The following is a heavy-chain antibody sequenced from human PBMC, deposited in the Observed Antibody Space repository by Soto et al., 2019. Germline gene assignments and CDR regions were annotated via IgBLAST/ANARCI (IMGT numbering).Heavy chain of an antibody. CDR2: IYSGGST. Sequence: QVQLQESGPGLVKPSETLSLSCGVSGGSISQYYWSWIRQPAGKGLEWIGRIYSGGSTNYNPSLERRVTMPVHTSKNQSSLKLSSVTAADTAVYYCARGPGGFGDFSLDYWGQGTLVTVSS. CDR3: ARGPGGFGDFSLDY. D-gene: IGHD3-10*01. J-gene: IGHJ4*02. CDR1: GGSISQYY. V-gene: IGHV4-4*07.